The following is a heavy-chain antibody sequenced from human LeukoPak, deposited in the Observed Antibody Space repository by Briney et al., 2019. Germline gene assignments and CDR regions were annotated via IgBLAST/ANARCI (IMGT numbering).Heavy chain of an antibody. J-gene: IGHJ6*02. V-gene: IGHV4-34*01. Sequence: KPSETLSLTCAVYGGSFSGYYWSWIRQPPGKGLEWIGEINHSGSTNYSPSLKSRVTISVDTSKNQFSLKLSSVTAADTAVYYCARGMTTVTPMDVWGQGTTVTVSS. CDR2: INHSGST. D-gene: IGHD4-4*01. CDR3: ARGMTTVTPMDV. CDR1: GGSFSGYY.